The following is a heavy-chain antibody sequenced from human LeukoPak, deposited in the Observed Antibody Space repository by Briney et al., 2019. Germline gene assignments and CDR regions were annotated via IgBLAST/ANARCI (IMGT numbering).Heavy chain of an antibody. CDR2: ISSSSSYI. Sequence: GRSLRLSCAASGFTFSSYSMNWVRQAPGKGLEWVSSISSSSSYIYYADSVKGRFTISRDNAKNSLYLQMNSLRAEDTAVYYCARDRPEYGSSSGWFDPWGQGTLVTVSS. V-gene: IGHV3-21*01. CDR3: ARDRPEYGSSSGWFDP. CDR1: GFTFSSYS. D-gene: IGHD6-6*01. J-gene: IGHJ5*02.